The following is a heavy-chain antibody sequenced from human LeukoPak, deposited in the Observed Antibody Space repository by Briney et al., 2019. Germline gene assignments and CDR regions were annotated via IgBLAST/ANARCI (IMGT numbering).Heavy chain of an antibody. D-gene: IGHD3-10*01. V-gene: IGHV3-23*01. J-gene: IGHJ5*02. CDR2: ISTTVGNT. Sequence: GGSLRLSCAASGFTFSTSAMSWVRQAPGKRLEWVSSISTTVGNTYYADSVKCRFTISRANSNHTLYLQMNSLTAEDTAVYYCTKRAEFGGFDPWGEGTLVTVSS. CDR3: TKRAEFGGFDP. CDR1: GFTFSTSA.